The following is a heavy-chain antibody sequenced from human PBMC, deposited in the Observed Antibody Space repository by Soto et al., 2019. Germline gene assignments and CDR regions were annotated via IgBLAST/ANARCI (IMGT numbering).Heavy chain of an antibody. Sequence: SVKVSCKASGYTFTGYYMHWVRQAPGQGLEWIGWIVVGSGNTNYAQKFQERVTITRDMSTSTAYMELSSLRSEDTAVYYCAAVPSYYGDSLFDYWGQGTLVTVSS. V-gene: IGHV1-58*02. CDR2: IVVGSGNT. J-gene: IGHJ4*02. CDR3: AAVPSYYGDSLFDY. CDR1: GYTFTGYY. D-gene: IGHD4-17*01.